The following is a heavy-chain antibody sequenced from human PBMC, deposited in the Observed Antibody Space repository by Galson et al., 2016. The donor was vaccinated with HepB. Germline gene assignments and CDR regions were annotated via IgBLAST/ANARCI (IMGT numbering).Heavy chain of an antibody. V-gene: IGHV3-23*01. J-gene: IGHJ4*02. Sequence: SLRLSCAASRFTFSSYVMNWVRQTQGQGLEWVSTISGRGSISYYADYVKGRFTIYRDNSKNTLYLQMHSLRAEDTAGYYCAKAAEVADFDYWGQGTLVTVSS. CDR3: AKAAEVADFDY. CDR2: ISGRGSIS. CDR1: RFTFSSYV.